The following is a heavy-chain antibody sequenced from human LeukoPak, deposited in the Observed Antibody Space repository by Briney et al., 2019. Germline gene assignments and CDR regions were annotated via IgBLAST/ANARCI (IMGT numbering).Heavy chain of an antibody. J-gene: IGHJ4*02. CDR1: GYTFTAYY. V-gene: IGHV1-2*02. D-gene: IGHD4/OR15-4a*01. CDR3: ARVRWCSPGDY. Sequence: GASVEVSCKASGYTFTAYYIQWVRQAPGQGLEWMGWINPNSGGTGTAQKFQGRVTMTRGTSINTAYMELNRLRSDDTAVYYCARVRWCSPGDYWGQGTLVNVSS. CDR2: INPNSGGT.